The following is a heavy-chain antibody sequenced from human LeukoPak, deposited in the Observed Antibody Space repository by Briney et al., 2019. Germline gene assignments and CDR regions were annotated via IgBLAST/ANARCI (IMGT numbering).Heavy chain of an antibody. V-gene: IGHV3-74*01. CDR3: VRDFRSADY. CDR2: ICPDGTVT. J-gene: IGHJ4*02. Sequence: PGGSLRLSCAASGFSFSTYCMHWVRQAPGKGLMWVSRICPDGTVTNYADSVKARFSISRDSARNTVYLQMNSLRAEDTAVYYCVRDFRSADYWGQGTLVTVSS. CDR1: GFSFSTYC.